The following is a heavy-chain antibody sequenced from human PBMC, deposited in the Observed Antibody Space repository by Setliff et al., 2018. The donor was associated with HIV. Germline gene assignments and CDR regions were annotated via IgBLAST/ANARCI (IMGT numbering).Heavy chain of an antibody. V-gene: IGHV1-69*08. CDR3: VTAQWTVVLPAPRETHFES. J-gene: IGHJ4*02. D-gene: IGHD6-19*01. Sequence: GASVKVSCKASGYTFTDYFMHWVRQAPGQGLEWMGWISPILGAPNYAPSFQGRVTITADYSTDTAQIELRSLRSDDTAVYYCVTAQWTVVLPAPRETHFESWGQGTLVTVSS. CDR1: GYTFTDYF. CDR2: ISPILGAP.